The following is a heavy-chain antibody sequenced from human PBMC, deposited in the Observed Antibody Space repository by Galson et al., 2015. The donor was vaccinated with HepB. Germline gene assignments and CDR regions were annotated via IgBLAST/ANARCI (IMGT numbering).Heavy chain of an antibody. D-gene: IGHD2-15*01. CDR2: ISYDGSNK. CDR1: GFTFSSYA. CDR3: ARDQDIVVVVAATLGAIDY. Sequence: SLRLSCAASGFTFSSYAMHWVRQAPGKGLEWVAVISYDGSNKYYADSVKGRFTISRDNSKNTLYLQMNSLRAEDTAVHYCARDQDIVVVVAATLGAIDYWGQGTLVTVSS. V-gene: IGHV3-30*04. J-gene: IGHJ4*02.